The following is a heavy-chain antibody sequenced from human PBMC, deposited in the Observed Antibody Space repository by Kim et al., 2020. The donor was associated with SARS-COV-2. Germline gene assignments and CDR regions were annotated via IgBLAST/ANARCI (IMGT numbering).Heavy chain of an antibody. J-gene: IGHJ4*02. Sequence: SGNTGNARRFQGRVTMTRDTYMSTAYMELSSLRSEDTAVYYCARGKYFDYWGQGTLVTVSS. V-gene: IGHV1-8*01. CDR3: ARGKYFDY. CDR2: SGNT.